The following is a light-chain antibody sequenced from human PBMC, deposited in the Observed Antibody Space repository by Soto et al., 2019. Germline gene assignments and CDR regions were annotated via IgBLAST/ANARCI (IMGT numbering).Light chain of an antibody. CDR1: SGHSTYI. Sequence: QPVLTQSSSASASLGSSVKLTCTLSSGHSTYIIAWHQQQPGKAPRYLMKVEGSGSYNKGSGIPDRFSGSSSGADRYLTISNLQSEDEADYYCETWDSNSPIFGGGTKLTVL. V-gene: IGLV4-60*03. CDR3: ETWDSNSPI. CDR2: VEGSGSY. J-gene: IGLJ2*01.